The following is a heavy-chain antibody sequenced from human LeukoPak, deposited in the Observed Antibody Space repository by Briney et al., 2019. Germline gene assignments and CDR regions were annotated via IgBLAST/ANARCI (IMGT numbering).Heavy chain of an antibody. CDR2: IGHDGADK. Sequence: GGSLRLSCAASGFTFSHYALHWVRQAPGKGLEWVALIGHDGADKYYADSVKGRFTISRDNSKNTLYLQMNSLRAEDTAVYYCAKSGDFRSAYYYMDVWGKGTTVTISS. CDR3: AKSGDFRSAYYYMDV. CDR1: GFTFSHYA. V-gene: IGHV3-30*04. J-gene: IGHJ6*03. D-gene: IGHD4-17*01.